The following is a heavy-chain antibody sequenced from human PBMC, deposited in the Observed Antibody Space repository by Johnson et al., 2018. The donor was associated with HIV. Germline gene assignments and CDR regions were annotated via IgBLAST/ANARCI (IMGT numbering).Heavy chain of an antibody. CDR1: GFTFSTYW. Sequence: VQLVESGGGLVQPGGSLRLSCAASGFTFSTYWMSWVRQAPGKGLEWVANIKEDGSEKYYVDSLKGRFTISRDNAKNSLYLQMNSLRGEDTAVYYCARDSSTTDVALDIWGQGTMVTVSS. D-gene: IGHD1-14*01. J-gene: IGHJ3*02. CDR3: ARDSSTTDVALDI. CDR2: IKEDGSEK. V-gene: IGHV3-7*01.